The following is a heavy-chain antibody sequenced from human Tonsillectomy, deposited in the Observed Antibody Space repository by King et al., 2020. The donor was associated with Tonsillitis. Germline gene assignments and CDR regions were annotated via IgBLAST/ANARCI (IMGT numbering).Heavy chain of an antibody. J-gene: IGHJ4*02. CDR1: GGSFSGYY. Sequence: VQLQQWGAGLLKPSETLSLTCAVYGGSFSGYYWSWIRQPPGKGLEWIGEIDHSGSSTNYNPSLKSRVTISVDTSKNLISLKLSSVTAADTAVYYCARRRYFDYWGQGTLVTVSS. CDR3: ARRRYFDY. V-gene: IGHV4-34*01. CDR2: IDHSGSST.